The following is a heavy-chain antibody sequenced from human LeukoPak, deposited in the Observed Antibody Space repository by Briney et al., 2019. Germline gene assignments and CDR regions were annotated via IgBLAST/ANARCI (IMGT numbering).Heavy chain of an antibody. J-gene: IGHJ3*02. D-gene: IGHD4-17*01. CDR2: IYYSGST. V-gene: IGHV4-59*01. Sequence: PSETLSLTCTVSGGSISSYYWSWIRQPPGKGLEWIGYIYYSGSTSYNPSLKSRVTISVDTSKNQFSLKLSSVTAADTAVYYCARIRLRGAFDIWGQGTMVTVSS. CDR1: GGSISSYY. CDR3: ARIRLRGAFDI.